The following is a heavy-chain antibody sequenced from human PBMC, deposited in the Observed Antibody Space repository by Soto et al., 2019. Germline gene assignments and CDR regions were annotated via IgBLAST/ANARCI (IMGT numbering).Heavy chain of an antibody. Sequence: PGGSLRLSCAASGFPFRIYGMHWARQSPGRGLEWVAFISYDGSYKSYEDSVKGRFTISRDNYKNTLHRQMDSLRAEDTAVYYCAKNFIPLSHDLYSDSWGRGTLVTVFS. CDR2: ISYDGSYK. CDR1: GFPFRIYG. CDR3: AKNFIPLSHDLYSDS. V-gene: IGHV3-30*18. D-gene: IGHD3-16*01. J-gene: IGHJ4*02.